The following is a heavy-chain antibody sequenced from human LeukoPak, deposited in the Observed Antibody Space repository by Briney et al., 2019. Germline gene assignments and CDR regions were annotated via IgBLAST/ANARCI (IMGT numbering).Heavy chain of an antibody. Sequence: ASVKVSCKASGYTFTSYGISWVRQAPGQGLEWMGWISAYNGNTNYAQKLQGRVTMTTDTSTSTAYMELSRLRSDDTAVYYCARDSVRYCSSSSCYYDAFDRWGQGTMGIVS. V-gene: IGHV1-18*01. CDR3: ARDSVRYCSSSSCYYDAFDR. CDR2: ISAYNGNT. D-gene: IGHD2-2*01. CDR1: GYTFTSYG. J-gene: IGHJ3*02.